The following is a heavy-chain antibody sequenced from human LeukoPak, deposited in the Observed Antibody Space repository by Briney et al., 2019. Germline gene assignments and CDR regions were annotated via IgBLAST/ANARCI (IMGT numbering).Heavy chain of an antibody. CDR2: INHSGST. CDR3: ARGRGGIARKYDSSTTRYFGL. CDR1: GGSFCGYY. Sequence: SETLSLTCAVYGGSFCGYYWSCIRQPPRKGLEWIGEINHSGSTNYNPSLKRRVTIPVDTPKNQFSLKLSSVTAADTAVYYCARGRGGIARKYDSSTTRYFGLWGRGTLVTVSS. D-gene: IGHD3-22*01. J-gene: IGHJ2*01. V-gene: IGHV4-34*01.